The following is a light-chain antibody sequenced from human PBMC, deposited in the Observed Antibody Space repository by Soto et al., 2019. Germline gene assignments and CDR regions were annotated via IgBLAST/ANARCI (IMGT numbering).Light chain of an antibody. J-gene: IGLJ2*01. V-gene: IGLV2-11*01. CDR2: DVS. CDR1: SSDVGGYNY. Sequence: QSALTQPRSVSGSPGQSVTIPCTGTSSDVGGYNYVSWYQQYPGKAPKLMIYDVSKRPSGVPDRFSGSKSGNTASLTISGLQAEDEADYYCCSYAGSYTFGVFGGGTKLTVL. CDR3: CSYAGSYTFGV.